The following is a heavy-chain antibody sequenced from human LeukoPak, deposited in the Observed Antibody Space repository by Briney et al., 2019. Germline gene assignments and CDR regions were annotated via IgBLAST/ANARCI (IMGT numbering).Heavy chain of an antibody. V-gene: IGHV3-23*01. CDR3: AKDRIFGVVIINPLDY. J-gene: IGHJ4*02. CDR2: ISGSGGST. D-gene: IGHD3-3*01. Sequence: GGSLRLSCAASGFTFSSYAMSWVRQAPGEGLEWVSAISGSGGSTYYADSVKGRFTISRDNSKNTLYLQMNSLRAEDTAVYYCAKDRIFGVVIINPLDYWGQGTLVIVSS. CDR1: GFTFSSYA.